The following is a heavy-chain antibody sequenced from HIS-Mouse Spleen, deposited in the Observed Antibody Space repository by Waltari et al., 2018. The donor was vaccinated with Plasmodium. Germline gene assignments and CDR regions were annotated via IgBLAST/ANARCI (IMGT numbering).Heavy chain of an antibody. CDR1: GGSISSYY. D-gene: IGHD6-6*01. J-gene: IGHJ4*02. Sequence: QVQLQESGPGLVKPSETLSLTCTVSGGSISSYYWSWIRQPPGKGLEWIAYIYYSWSTNYNPSRKRRVTISVDTSKNQFSLKLSSVTAADTAVFYCARGGYSSSSYYFDYWGQGTLVTVSS. V-gene: IGHV4-59*01. CDR3: ARGGYSSSSYYFDY. CDR2: IYYSWST.